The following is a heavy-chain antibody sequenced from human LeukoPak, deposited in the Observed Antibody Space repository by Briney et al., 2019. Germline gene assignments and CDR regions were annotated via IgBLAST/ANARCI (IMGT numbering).Heavy chain of an antibody. CDR2: ISAYNGNT. CDR3: ARDVVVPAAILRFDP. Sequence: EASVQVSCKASGYTFTSYGISWVRRAPEQGLEWMGWISAYNGNTNYAQKLQGRVTMTTDTSTSTAYMELRRLRSDDTAVYYCARDVVVPAAILRFDPWGQGTLVTVSS. J-gene: IGHJ5*02. CDR1: GYTFTSYG. D-gene: IGHD2-2*02. V-gene: IGHV1-18*01.